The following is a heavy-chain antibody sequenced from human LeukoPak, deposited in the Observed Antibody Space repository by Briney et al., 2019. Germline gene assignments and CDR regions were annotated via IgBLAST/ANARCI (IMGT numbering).Heavy chain of an antibody. V-gene: IGHV1-69*13. CDR3: ARGGGDCGGDCYPGYYYYGMDV. CDR1: GGTFSSYA. Sequence: ASVKVSCKASGGTFSSYAISWVRQAPGQGLEWMGGIIPIFGTANYAQKLQGRVTITADESTSTAYMELSSLRSEDTAVYYCARGGGDCGGDCYPGYYYYGMDVWGQGTTVTVSS. D-gene: IGHD2-21*02. J-gene: IGHJ6*02. CDR2: IIPIFGTA.